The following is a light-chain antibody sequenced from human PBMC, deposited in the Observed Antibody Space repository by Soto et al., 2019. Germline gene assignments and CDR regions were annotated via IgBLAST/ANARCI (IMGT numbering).Light chain of an antibody. J-gene: IGKJ5*01. Sequence: EIVLTQSPATLSLSPGERATLSCRASQSVSSYLAWYQQKPGQAPRLLIYDASNRATGIPARFSGSGSGTDVTLTISSLEQEDFAVYYCQQRSNWPPITFGQGTRLEIK. CDR3: QQRSNWPPIT. CDR1: QSVSSY. CDR2: DAS. V-gene: IGKV3-11*01.